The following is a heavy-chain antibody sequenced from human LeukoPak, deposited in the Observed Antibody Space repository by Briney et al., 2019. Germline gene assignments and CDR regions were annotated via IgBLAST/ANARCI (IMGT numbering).Heavy chain of an antibody. Sequence: GGSLRLSCAASGFTFGSYSMNWVRQAPGKGLEWVSSISSSSSYIYYADSVKGRFTISRDNAKNSLYLQMNSLRTEDTAVYYCARAAEGWYVGFDYWGQGTLVTVSS. CDR3: ARAAEGWYVGFDY. D-gene: IGHD6-19*01. V-gene: IGHV3-21*01. J-gene: IGHJ4*02. CDR1: GFTFGSYS. CDR2: ISSSSSYI.